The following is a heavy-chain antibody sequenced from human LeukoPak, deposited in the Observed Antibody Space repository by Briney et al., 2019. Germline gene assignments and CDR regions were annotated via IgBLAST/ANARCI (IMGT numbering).Heavy chain of an antibody. J-gene: IGHJ4*02. CDR2: IWYDGSNK. CDR3: ARDQQWLLYEKNYFDY. Sequence: GGSLRLSCAASGFTFSSYGMHWVRQAPGKGLEWVAVIWYDGSNKYYADSVKGRFTISRDNSKNTLYLQMNSLRAEDTAVYYCARDQQWLLYEKNYFDYWGQGTLVTVSS. D-gene: IGHD2-2*02. V-gene: IGHV3-33*01. CDR1: GFTFSSYG.